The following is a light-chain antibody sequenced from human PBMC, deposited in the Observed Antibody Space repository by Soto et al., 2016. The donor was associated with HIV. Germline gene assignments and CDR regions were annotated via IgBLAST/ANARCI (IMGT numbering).Light chain of an antibody. Sequence: DIQMTQSPSTLSASIGDRVTITCRASQSFSSWLAWYQQKPGKAPKLLISKASVLETGVPSRFSGSGSGTEFTLTISSLQPEDFATYYCQQYDDYPYTFGQGTKLEIK. V-gene: IGKV1-5*03. J-gene: IGKJ2*01. CDR3: QQYDDYPYT. CDR1: QSFSSW. CDR2: KAS.